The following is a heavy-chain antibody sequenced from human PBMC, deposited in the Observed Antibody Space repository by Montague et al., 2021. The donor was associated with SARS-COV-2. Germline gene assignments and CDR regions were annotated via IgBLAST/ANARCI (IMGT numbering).Heavy chain of an antibody. CDR3: ACGDENGSGYMDV. D-gene: IGHD1-26*01. CDR1: GGSISSYY. V-gene: IGHV4-59*12. Sequence: SETLSLTCTVSGGSISSYYWSWIRQPPGKGLEWIGNIYYSGSTNYNPSXKSRVTISVDTSKNQFSLNLRSVTAADTAVYYCACGDENGSGYMDVWGKGTTVTVSS. CDR2: IYYSGST. J-gene: IGHJ6*03.